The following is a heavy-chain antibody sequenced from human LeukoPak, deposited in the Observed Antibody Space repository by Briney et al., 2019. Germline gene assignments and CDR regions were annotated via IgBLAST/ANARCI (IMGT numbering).Heavy chain of an antibody. CDR3: AGSYSGWQGHNNWFDP. J-gene: IGHJ5*02. V-gene: IGHV4-38-2*01. CDR2: IYHTGNT. CDR1: DYSISSDSY. Sequence: PSETPSLTCAVSDYSISSDSYWGWLRKPPGKGLEWIGDIYHTGNTYYNPSLRSRVTISVDTSKNQFSLKVRSVTAADTAVYYCAGSYSGWQGHNNWFDPWGQRTLVSVSS. D-gene: IGHD6-19*01.